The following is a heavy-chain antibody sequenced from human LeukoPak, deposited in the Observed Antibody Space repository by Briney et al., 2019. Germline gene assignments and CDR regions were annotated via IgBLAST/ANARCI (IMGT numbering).Heavy chain of an antibody. J-gene: IGHJ4*02. V-gene: IGHV3-21*01. CDR2: ISSSSSYI. CDR3: ARESLTGYSNYFDY. CDR1: GFTFSSYS. Sequence: PGGSLRLSCAASGFTFSSYSMNWVRQAPGKGLEWVSSISSSSSYIYYADSVKGRFTISRDNAKNSLYLQMNSLRAEDTAVYYCARESLTGYSNYFDYWGQGTLVTVSS. D-gene: IGHD3-22*01.